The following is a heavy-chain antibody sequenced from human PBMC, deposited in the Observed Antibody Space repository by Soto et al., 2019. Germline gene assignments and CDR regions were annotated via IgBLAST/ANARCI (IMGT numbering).Heavy chain of an antibody. CDR3: ASRRNTRSYGSYYYYGMDV. D-gene: IGHD1-26*01. Sequence: LSLTCTVSGGSISSSSYYWGWIRQPPGKGLEWIGSIYYSGSTYYNPSLKSRVTISVDTSKNQFSLKLSSVTAADTAVYYCASRRNTRSYGSYYYYGMDVWGQGTTVTVSS. V-gene: IGHV4-39*01. CDR2: IYYSGST. J-gene: IGHJ6*02. CDR1: GGSISSSSYY.